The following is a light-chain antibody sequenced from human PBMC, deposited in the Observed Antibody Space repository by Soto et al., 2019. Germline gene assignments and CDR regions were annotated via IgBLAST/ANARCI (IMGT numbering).Light chain of an antibody. CDR3: QRYYNWPPT. V-gene: IGKV3-15*01. CDR2: DTS. CDR1: QGIGDT. Sequence: MTLPPPTLSVSPREGATLSCRASQGIGDTLAWYQHKPGQTPRLLIYDTSTRATGVPARFSGSRSGTEFTLTINSLQAEDVAVYYCQRYYNWPPTFGGGTKVDIK. J-gene: IGKJ4*01.